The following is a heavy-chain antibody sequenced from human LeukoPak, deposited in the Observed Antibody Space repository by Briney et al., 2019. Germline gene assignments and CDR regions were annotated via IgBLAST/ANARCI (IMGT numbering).Heavy chain of an antibody. CDR2: ISGNGGNT. D-gene: IGHD3-3*01. V-gene: IGHV3-23*01. CDR3: AKDPDDFWSGSNWFDP. J-gene: IGHJ5*02. CDR1: GFTFSSYA. Sequence: GGSLRLSCAASGFTFSSYAMSWVRQAPGKGLEWVSTISGNGGNTYYADSVKGRFTISRDNSKNTPYLQMNSLRAEDTAVYYCAKDPDDFWSGSNWFDPWGQGTLVTVSS.